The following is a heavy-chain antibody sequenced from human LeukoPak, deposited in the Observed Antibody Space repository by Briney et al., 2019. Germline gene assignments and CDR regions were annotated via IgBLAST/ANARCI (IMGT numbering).Heavy chain of an antibody. CDR1: GVSFSGYY. V-gene: IGHV4-34*01. CDR3: ARIRCGHSNGICDNH. D-gene: IGHD2-8*01. J-gene: IGHJ5*02. CDR2: INYSGGT. Sequence: SETLSLTCAVHGVSFSGYYWSWIRQPPGKRLEWIGEINYSGGTKYNPSLKDRVTILVDTPENQFSLHLTSVTAADTAVYYCARIRCGHSNGICDNHWGKGTLVTVSS.